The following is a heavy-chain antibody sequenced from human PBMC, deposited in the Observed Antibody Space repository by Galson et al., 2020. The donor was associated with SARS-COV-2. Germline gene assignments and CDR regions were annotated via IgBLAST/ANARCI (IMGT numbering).Heavy chain of an antibody. CDR3: ASSILAYYVDY. D-gene: IGHD2-2*01. CDR2: ISYDGSNK. J-gene: IGHJ4*02. V-gene: IGHV3-30*01. Sequence: GGSLRLSCAASGFTFSSYAMHWVRQAPGKGLEWVAVISYDGSNKYYADSVKGRFTISRDNSKNTLYLQMNSLRAEDTAVYYCASSILAYYVDYWGQGTLVTVSS. CDR1: GFTFSSYA.